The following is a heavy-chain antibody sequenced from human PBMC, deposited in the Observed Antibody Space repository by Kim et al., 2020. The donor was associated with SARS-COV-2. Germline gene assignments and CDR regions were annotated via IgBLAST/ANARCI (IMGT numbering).Heavy chain of an antibody. D-gene: IGHD3-3*01. V-gene: IGHV3-7*03. CDR3: ARDSVLNYDFWSGYYNYYCGMDA. Sequence: GGSLRLFCAASGFTFSSYWMSWVRQAPGQGLEWVANIKQDGSEKYYVDSVKGRFTISRDNAKNSLYQQMNRLRAGDTAGCYCARDSVLNYDFWSGYYNYYCGMDAWDQGTT. CDR1: GFTFSSYW. J-gene: IGHJ6*02. CDR2: IKQDGSEK.